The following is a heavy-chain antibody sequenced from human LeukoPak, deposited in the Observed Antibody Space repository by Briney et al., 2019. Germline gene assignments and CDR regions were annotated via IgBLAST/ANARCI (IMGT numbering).Heavy chain of an antibody. V-gene: IGHV3-30-3*01. J-gene: IGHJ4*02. D-gene: IGHD3-10*01. CDR2: ISYDGSNK. CDR1: GFTFSNHA. CDR3: AREELVYYFNC. Sequence: GGSLRLSRAASGFTFSNHAMHWVRQAPGKGLEWVAAISYDGSNKYYADSVRGRFTISRDNSKNTLYLQMSSLRPEDTAVYYCAREELVYYFNCWGQGTLVTVSS.